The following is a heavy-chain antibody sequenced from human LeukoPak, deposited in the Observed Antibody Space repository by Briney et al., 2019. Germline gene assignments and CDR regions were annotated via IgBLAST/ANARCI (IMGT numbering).Heavy chain of an antibody. CDR1: GYTFTSYY. CDR3: ARDLRRGSSSWYASGGDY. CDR2: ISGYNGNT. Sequence: GASVKVSCKASGYTFTSYYMHWVRQAPGQGLEWMGWISGYNGNTNYAQKLQGRVTMTTDTSTSTAYMELRSLRSDDTAVYYCARDLRRGSSSWYASGGDYWGQGTLVTVSS. V-gene: IGHV1-18*04. D-gene: IGHD6-13*01. J-gene: IGHJ4*02.